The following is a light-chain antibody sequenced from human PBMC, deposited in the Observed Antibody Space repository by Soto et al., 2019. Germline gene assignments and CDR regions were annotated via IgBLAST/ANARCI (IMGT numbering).Light chain of an antibody. J-gene: IGKJ1*01. V-gene: IGKV1-5*03. Sequence: SVGDRFTITFRASQTISSWLAWYQQKPGKAPKLLIYKASTLASGVPSRFSGSGSGTEFTLTINSLQPDDFATYYCQQYHIYSGTFGQGTKVDTK. CDR3: QQYHIYSGT. CDR2: KAS. CDR1: QTISSW.